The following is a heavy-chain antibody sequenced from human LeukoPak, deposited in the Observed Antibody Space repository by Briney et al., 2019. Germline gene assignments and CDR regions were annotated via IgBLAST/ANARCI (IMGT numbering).Heavy chain of an antibody. V-gene: IGHV3-30*02. Sequence: PGGSLRLSCAASGFTFSSYGMHWVRQAPGKGLEWVAFIRYDGSNKYYADSVKGRFTISRDNSKNTLYLQMNSLRAEDTAVYYCAKVQDYHDSSGYFSAFDIWGQGTMVTVSS. CDR3: AKVQDYHDSSGYFSAFDI. CDR1: GFTFSSYG. CDR2: IRYDGSNK. J-gene: IGHJ3*02. D-gene: IGHD3-22*01.